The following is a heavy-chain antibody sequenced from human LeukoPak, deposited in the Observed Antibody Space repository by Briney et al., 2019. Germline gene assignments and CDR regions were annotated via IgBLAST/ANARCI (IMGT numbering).Heavy chain of an antibody. CDR3: AKDQYYELYYFDY. CDR2: ISGTSSHI. D-gene: IGHD3-22*01. V-gene: IGHV3-21*01. CDR1: GFTFSSYS. J-gene: IGHJ4*02. Sequence: GGSLRLSCAASGFTFSSYSMNWVRQAPGKGLEWVSFISGTSSHIYYADSVKGRFTISRDNAKNSLYLQMNSLRAEDTAVYYCAKDQYYELYYFDYWGQGTLVTVSS.